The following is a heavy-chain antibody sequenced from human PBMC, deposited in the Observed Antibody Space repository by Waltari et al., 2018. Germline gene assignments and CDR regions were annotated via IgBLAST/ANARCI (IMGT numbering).Heavy chain of an antibody. D-gene: IGHD6-6*01. V-gene: IGHV4-38-2*02. Sequence: QVQLQESGPGLVKPSETLSLTCAVSGYSISSGYYWGWIRQPPGKGLEWIGSIYHSGRTDYNPSLKSRVTISVDTSKNQFSLKLSSVTAADTAVYYCARDREVAARNNWFDPWGQGTLVTVSS. CDR3: ARDREVAARNNWFDP. CDR1: GYSISSGYY. CDR2: IYHSGRT. J-gene: IGHJ5*02.